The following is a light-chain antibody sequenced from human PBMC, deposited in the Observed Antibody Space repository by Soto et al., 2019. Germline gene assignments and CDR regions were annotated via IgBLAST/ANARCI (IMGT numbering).Light chain of an antibody. CDR3: QQSDSIPQS. Sequence: DIQMTQSPSSLSASVGDRVTITCRASQSINIHLNWYQQKPGKAPKLLMYAASSLQSGVPSRFTGSGSGTDFTLTITSLQPEGFATYSCQQSDSIPQSFGPWTKLAI. V-gene: IGKV1-39*01. CDR1: QSINIH. J-gene: IGKJ2*03. CDR2: AAS.